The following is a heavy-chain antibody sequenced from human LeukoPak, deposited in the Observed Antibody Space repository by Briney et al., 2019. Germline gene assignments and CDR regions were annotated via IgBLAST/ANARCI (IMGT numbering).Heavy chain of an antibody. CDR1: GGSISSSSYY. V-gene: IGHV4-39*01. Sequence: SETLSLTCTVSGGSISSSSYYWGWIRQPPGKGLEWIGSIYYSGSTHYNPSLKSRVTISVDTSKNQFSLKLSSVTAADTAVYYCARPYLRGTVVNNWFDPWGQGTLVTVSS. CDR2: IYYSGST. CDR3: ARPYLRGTVVNNWFDP. D-gene: IGHD4-23*01. J-gene: IGHJ5*02.